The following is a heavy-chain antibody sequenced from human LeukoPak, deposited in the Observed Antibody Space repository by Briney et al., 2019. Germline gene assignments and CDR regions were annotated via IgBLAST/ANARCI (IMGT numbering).Heavy chain of an antibody. CDR3: GKEGGA. CDR1: GFRFSDFT. Sequence: GGSLRLSCAASGFRFSDFTMTWVRQAPGKGPEWVSAIGGRGGSTNYADSLGGRFTISRDNSKDMLYLQMNSLKVEDTATYYCGKEGGAWGQGTKVTVSS. V-gene: IGHV3-23*01. J-gene: IGHJ5*02. D-gene: IGHD3-16*01. CDR2: IGGRGGST.